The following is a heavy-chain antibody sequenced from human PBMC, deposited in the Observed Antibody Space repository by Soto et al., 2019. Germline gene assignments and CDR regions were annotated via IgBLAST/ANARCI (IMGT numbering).Heavy chain of an antibody. D-gene: IGHD2-15*01. CDR2: ISAYNGNT. Sequence: ASVKVSCKASGYTFTSYYMHWVRQAPGQGLEWMGRISAYNGNTNYAQKLQGRVTMTTDTSTSTAYMELRSLRSDDTAVYYCARDRGGVVVAARFDYWGQGTLVTVSS. J-gene: IGHJ4*02. V-gene: IGHV1-18*04. CDR1: GYTFTSYY. CDR3: ARDRGGVVVAARFDY.